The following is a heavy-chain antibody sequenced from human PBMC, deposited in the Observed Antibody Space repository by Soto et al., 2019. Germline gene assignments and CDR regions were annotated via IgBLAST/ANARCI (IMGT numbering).Heavy chain of an antibody. CDR3: AREYYGSGSFGYYYYGMDV. CDR1: GDSISSDESY. Sequence: PSETLSLTCSVSGDSISSDESYWGWIRQPPGKGLEWIGNVYYGGSTNYTPSLKSRITISVDNSKNQFSLKLSSVTAADTAVYYCAREYYGSGSFGYYYYGMDVWGQGTTVTVSS. J-gene: IGHJ6*02. D-gene: IGHD3-10*01. CDR2: VYYGGST. V-gene: IGHV4-39*07.